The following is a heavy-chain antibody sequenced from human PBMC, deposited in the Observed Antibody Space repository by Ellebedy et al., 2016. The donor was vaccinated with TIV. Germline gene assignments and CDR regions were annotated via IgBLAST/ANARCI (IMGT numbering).Heavy chain of an antibody. CDR3: AAEGSPAAMAHYYYYGMDV. CDR2: IVVGSGNT. J-gene: IGHJ6*02. Sequence: SVKVSCXASGFTFTSPAVQWVRQARGQRLEWLGRIVVGSGNTNYAQKFQERVTITRDMSTSTAYMELSSLRSEDTAVYYCAAEGSPAAMAHYYYYGMDVWGQGTTVTVSS. V-gene: IGHV1-58*01. CDR1: GFTFTSPA. D-gene: IGHD2-2*01.